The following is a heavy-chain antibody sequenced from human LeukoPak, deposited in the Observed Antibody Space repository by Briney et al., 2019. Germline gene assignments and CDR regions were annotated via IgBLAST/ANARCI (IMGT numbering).Heavy chain of an antibody. CDR1: GGSISSGGYY. Sequence: SETLSLTCTVSGGSISSGGYYWSWIRQHPGKGLEWIGYIYYSGSTYYNPSLKRRVTISVDTSKNQFSLKLSSVTAADTAVYYCAQSLASRTYYYYYYMDVWGKGTTVTVSS. CDR3: AQSLASRTYYYYYYMDV. D-gene: IGHD2-15*01. J-gene: IGHJ6*03. V-gene: IGHV4-31*03. CDR2: IYYSGST.